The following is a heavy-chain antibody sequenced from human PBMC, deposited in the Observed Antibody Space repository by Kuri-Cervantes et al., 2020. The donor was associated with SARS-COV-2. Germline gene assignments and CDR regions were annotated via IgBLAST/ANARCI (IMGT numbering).Heavy chain of an antibody. CDR3: ARSVGGGSYDPVEFDYFDY. CDR1: GGSISSSSYY. CDR2: IYYSGST. V-gene: IGHV4-39*07. Sequence: GSLRLSCTVSGGSISSSSYYWGWIRQPPGKGLEWIGGIYYSGSTYYNPSLKSRVTISVDTSKNQFSLKLSYVTAADTAVYYCARSVGGGSYDPVEFDYFDYWGQGTLVTVSS. D-gene: IGHD1-26*01. J-gene: IGHJ4*02.